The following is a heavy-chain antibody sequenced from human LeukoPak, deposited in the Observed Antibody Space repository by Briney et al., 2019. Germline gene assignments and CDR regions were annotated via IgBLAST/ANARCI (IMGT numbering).Heavy chain of an antibody. Sequence: SETLSLTCSVSGGSISSYYWSWTRQPPGKGLEWIGYIYDSGSTSYNPSLQSRVTISIDTSKNQFSLRLTSVTAADTAVYYCARGGSYYDFWSGYYDYYYYMDVWGKGTTVTVSS. V-gene: IGHV4-59*01. J-gene: IGHJ6*03. CDR1: GGSISSYY. D-gene: IGHD3-3*01. CDR2: IYDSGST. CDR3: ARGGSYYDFWSGYYDYYYYMDV.